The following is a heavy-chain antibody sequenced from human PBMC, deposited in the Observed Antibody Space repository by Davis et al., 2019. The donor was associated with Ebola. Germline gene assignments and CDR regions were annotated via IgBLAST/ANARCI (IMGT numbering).Heavy chain of an antibody. CDR3: ARDPPRE. CDR2: ISGSGGTT. D-gene: IGHD5-24*01. CDR1: GFTFSSYA. J-gene: IGHJ4*02. Sequence: GESLKISCAASGFTFSSYAMSWVRQAPGKGLEWVSGISGSGGTTYYADSVKGRFSISRDNSKNTVYLQMKSLRAEDTAVYYCARDPPREWGQGTLVTVSS. V-gene: IGHV3-23*01.